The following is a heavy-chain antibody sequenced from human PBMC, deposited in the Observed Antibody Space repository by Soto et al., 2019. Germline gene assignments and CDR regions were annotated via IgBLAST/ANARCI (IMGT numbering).Heavy chain of an antibody. Sequence: VQLVESGGGLVQPGGSLRLSCAASGFTFSSYSMHWVRQAPGKGLEWVAVISYDGSNKYYADSVKGRFTISRDDSKNTLYLQMNSLRSEDTALYYCAKDSPVADYWGQGTLVTVSS. J-gene: IGHJ4*02. CDR3: AKDSPVADY. V-gene: IGHV3-30*18. CDR2: ISYDGSNK. CDR1: GFTFSSYS. D-gene: IGHD6-19*01.